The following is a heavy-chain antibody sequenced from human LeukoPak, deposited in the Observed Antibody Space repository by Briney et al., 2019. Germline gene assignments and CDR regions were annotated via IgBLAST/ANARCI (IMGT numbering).Heavy chain of an antibody. Sequence: GGSLSLSCAASGFTFSTYWMHWVRQAPGKGLVWVSRINSDGSNTRNADSVKGRFTISRDNAKNTLYLQMNSLGAEDTAVYYCARERRLYCSSTSCYEDFDYWGQGTLVTVSS. J-gene: IGHJ4*02. CDR1: GFTFSTYW. CDR3: ARERRLYCSSTSCYEDFDY. CDR2: INSDGSNT. D-gene: IGHD2-2*01. V-gene: IGHV3-74*01.